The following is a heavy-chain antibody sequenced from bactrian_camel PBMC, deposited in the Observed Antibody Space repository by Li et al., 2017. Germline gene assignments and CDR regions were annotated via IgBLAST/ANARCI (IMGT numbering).Heavy chain of an antibody. CDR2: IYTGDGDA. Sequence: VESGGGLVQPGGSLRLSCAASGFTFDNNWMHWVRQAPGKGLEWVSSIYTGDGDAVSADSVKDRFTISRDNAKNTLDLQMNSLKTEDTGVYYCATDPPGSWYNYWGQGTQVTVS. CDR1: GFTFDNNW. V-gene: IGHV3S6*01. J-gene: IGHJ4*01. D-gene: IGHD6*01. CDR3: ATDPPGSWYNY.